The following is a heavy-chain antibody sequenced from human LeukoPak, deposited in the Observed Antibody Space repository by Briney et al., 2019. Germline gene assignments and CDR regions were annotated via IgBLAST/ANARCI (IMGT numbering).Heavy chain of an antibody. Sequence: GGSLRLSCAASGFTFSDYYMSWIRQAPGKGLEWVSYISSSDNTVYYADSVKGRFTISRDNAKNSLYLQMNSLRAEDTAVYYCARDRRRYYDILTGADAFDIWGQGTMVTVSS. V-gene: IGHV3-11*01. CDR1: GFTFSDYY. CDR3: ARDRRRYYDILTGADAFDI. D-gene: IGHD3-9*01. J-gene: IGHJ3*02. CDR2: ISSSDNTV.